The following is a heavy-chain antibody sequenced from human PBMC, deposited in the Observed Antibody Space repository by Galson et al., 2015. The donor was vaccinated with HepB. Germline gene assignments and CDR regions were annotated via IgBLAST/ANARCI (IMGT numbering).Heavy chain of an antibody. CDR1: GGSFSGYH. Sequence: LSLTCGVYGGSFSGYHWSWIRQSPGKGLEWIGSVYYSGSPHYSPSLKSRVTISIDMSKTQFSLTLSSVTAADTAFYYCARDTSAPYWGQGTLVTVSS. J-gene: IGHJ4*02. CDR3: ARDTSAPY. D-gene: IGHD1-26*01. V-gene: IGHV4-34*11. CDR2: VYYSGSP.